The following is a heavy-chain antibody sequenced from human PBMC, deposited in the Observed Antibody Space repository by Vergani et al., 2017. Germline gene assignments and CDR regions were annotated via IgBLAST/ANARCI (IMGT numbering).Heavy chain of an antibody. J-gene: IGHJ6*02. CDR2: ISAYNGNT. CDR3: ARVRSTSWPAPYYYYYGMDV. V-gene: IGHV1-18*01. CDR1: GYTFTSYG. Sequence: QVQLVQSGTEVKKPGASVKVSCKASGYTFTSYGISWVRQAPGQGLEWMGWISAYNGNTNYAQRLQGRVTMTTDTSTSTAYMELRSLRSDDTAVYYCARVRSTSWPAPYYYYYGMDVWGQGTTVTVSS. D-gene: IGHD2-2*01.